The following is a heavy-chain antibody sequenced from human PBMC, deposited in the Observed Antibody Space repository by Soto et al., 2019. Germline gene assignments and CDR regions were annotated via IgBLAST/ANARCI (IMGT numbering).Heavy chain of an antibody. CDR2: IYDSGST. J-gene: IGHJ5*02. V-gene: IGHV4-4*02. Sequence: SETLSLTCSVSGGSIGSSNWWSWVRQSPGKGLEWIGEIYDSGSTNYNPSLKSRVTISLDKSKNQFSLKLRSVTAADAAVYYCARVPSPWGQGTLVTVSS. CDR3: ARVPSP. CDR1: GGSIGSSNW.